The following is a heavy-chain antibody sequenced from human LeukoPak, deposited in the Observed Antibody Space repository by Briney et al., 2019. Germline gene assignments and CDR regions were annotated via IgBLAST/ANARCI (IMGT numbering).Heavy chain of an antibody. J-gene: IGHJ4*02. V-gene: IGHV3-48*01. Sequence: GGSLRLSCAASGFTYVNYNFVWVRQAPGKGPEWVSYISSSSSAIHYADSVKGRFTISRDNAKNSLYLQMNSLRAEDTAVYYCAIDLWHCGSIPCRSRGQGTLVTVSS. CDR3: AIDLWHCGSIPCRS. CDR2: ISSSSSAI. D-gene: IGHD2-2*01. CDR1: GFTYVNYN.